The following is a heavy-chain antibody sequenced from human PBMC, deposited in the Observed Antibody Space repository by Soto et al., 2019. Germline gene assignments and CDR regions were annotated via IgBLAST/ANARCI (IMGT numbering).Heavy chain of an antibody. CDR2: TYYRSNWFN. Sequence: SQTLSLTCAISGDSVSSNSAAWSWIRQSPSRGLEWLGRTYYRSNWFNDYAESVKSRIIVNPDTSKNQFSLQLSSVSPEDTAVYYCARDQGALNVWGQGTTVTVSS. CDR3: ARDQGALNV. J-gene: IGHJ6*02. V-gene: IGHV6-1*01. D-gene: IGHD1-26*01. CDR1: GDSVSSNSAA.